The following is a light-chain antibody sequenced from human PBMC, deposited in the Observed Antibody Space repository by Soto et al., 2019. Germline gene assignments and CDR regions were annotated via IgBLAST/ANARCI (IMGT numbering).Light chain of an antibody. Sequence: EIVLTQSPATLSLSPGESATLSCRASQSISDTLAWYQQKPGQAPRLLIYDASNRATGIPARFSGSGSGTEFTLTISSLQSEDFEVYYCQQYNNWPITFGQGTRLEIK. CDR2: DAS. CDR3: QQYNNWPIT. V-gene: IGKV3D-15*01. CDR1: QSISDT. J-gene: IGKJ5*01.